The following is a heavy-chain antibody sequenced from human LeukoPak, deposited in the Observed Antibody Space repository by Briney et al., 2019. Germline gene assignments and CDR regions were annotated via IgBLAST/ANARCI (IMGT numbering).Heavy chain of an antibody. D-gene: IGHD6-6*01. CDR1: GFTFSSYA. CDR2: ISGSGGST. CDR3: AKVGIFKQLVATYYFDY. V-gene: IGHV3-23*01. J-gene: IGHJ4*02. Sequence: GGSLRLSCAASGFTFSSYAMSWVRQAPGKGLEWVSAISGSGGSTYYADSVKGRFTISRDNSKNTLYLQMNSLRAEDTAVYYCAKVGIFKQLVATYYFDYWGQGTLVTVSS.